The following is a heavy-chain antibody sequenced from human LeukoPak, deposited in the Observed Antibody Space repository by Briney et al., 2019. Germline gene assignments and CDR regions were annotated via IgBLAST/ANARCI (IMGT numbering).Heavy chain of an antibody. CDR3: VKGPWGFGYNGYDWGSFDF. Sequence: GGSLRLSCSASGFNFSSYAMHWVRQAPGKGLEYVSSISSDGVSTYYADSVKGRFTISRDNSKKTLSLQMTSLRPEDTAVFYCVKGPWGFGYNGYDWGSFDFWGQGALVTVSS. D-gene: IGHD5-12*01. CDR1: GFNFSSYA. V-gene: IGHV3-64D*06. CDR2: ISSDGVST. J-gene: IGHJ4*02.